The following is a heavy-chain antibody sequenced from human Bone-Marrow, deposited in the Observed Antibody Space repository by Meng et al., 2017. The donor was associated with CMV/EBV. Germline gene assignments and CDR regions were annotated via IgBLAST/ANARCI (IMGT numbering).Heavy chain of an antibody. D-gene: IGHD2-2*01. J-gene: IGHJ6*02. Sequence: SVKVSCKASGGTFSSYAISWVRQAPGQGLEWMGGIIPILGIANYAQKFQGRVTITADKSTSTAYMELSSLRSEDTAVYYCARRIVVVPAAILRLHYYGMNVWAQGTTATFPS. CDR3: ARRIVVVPAAILRLHYYGMNV. CDR2: IIPILGIA. V-gene: IGHV1-69*10. CDR1: GGTFSSYA.